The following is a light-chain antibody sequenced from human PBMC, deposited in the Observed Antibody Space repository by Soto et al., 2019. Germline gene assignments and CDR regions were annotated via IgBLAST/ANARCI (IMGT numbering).Light chain of an antibody. CDR2: DNN. V-gene: IGLV1-51*01. CDR1: SSDVGAYNY. CDR3: GTWDSSLSAEV. J-gene: IGLJ1*01. Sequence: QSALTQPASVSGSPGQSITISCTGTSSDVGAYNYISWYQQHPGKAPKLMIYDNNKRPSGIPDRFSGSKSGTSATLGITGLQTGDEADYYCGTWDSSLSAEVFGTGTKLTVL.